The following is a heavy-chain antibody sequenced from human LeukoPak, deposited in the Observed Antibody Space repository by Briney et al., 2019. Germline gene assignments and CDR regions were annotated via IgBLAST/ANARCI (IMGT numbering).Heavy chain of an antibody. D-gene: IGHD5-18*01. CDR2: TNQDGSEK. J-gene: IGHJ3*02. V-gene: IGHV3-7*05. CDR1: GFTFSSYW. Sequence: GGSLRLSCVASGFTFSSYWMAWVRQAPGKGLEWVANTNQDGSEKNYVDSVKGRLTISRDNAKNSLCLQMNSLRAEDTAVYYCARDRGYSTFDMWGQGTMVTVSS. CDR3: ARDRGYSTFDM.